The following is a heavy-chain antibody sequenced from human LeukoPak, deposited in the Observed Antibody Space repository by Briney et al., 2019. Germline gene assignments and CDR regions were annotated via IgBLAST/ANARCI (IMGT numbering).Heavy chain of an antibody. V-gene: IGHV3-11*01. J-gene: IGHJ1*01. D-gene: IGHD6-13*01. CDR2: ISSSGSTI. Sequence: GGSLRLSCAASGFTFSDYYMSWIRQAPGKGLEWVSYISSSGSTIYYADSVEGRFTISRDNAKNSLYLQMNSLRAEDTAVYYCAITYSSSWYEYFQHWGQGTLVTVSS. CDR3: AITYSSSWYEYFQH. CDR1: GFTFSDYY.